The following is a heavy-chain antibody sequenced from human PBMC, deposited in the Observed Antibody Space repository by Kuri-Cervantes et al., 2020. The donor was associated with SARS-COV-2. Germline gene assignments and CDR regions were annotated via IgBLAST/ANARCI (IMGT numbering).Heavy chain of an antibody. J-gene: IGHJ4*02. V-gene: IGHV3-49*04. D-gene: IGHD3-22*01. CDR3: TRDLEAYYYDSSGWVV. CDR2: IRSKAYGGTT. CDR1: GFTFGDYA. Sequence: GESLKISCTASGFTFGDYAMSWVRQAPGKGLEWVGFIRSKAYGGTTEYAASVKGRLTISRDDSKSIAYLQMNSLKTEDTAVYYCTRDLEAYYYDSSGWVVWGQGTLVTVSS.